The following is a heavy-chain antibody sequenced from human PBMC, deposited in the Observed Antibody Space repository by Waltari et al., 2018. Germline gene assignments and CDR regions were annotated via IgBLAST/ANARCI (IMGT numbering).Heavy chain of an antibody. CDR2: ISTATGNP. J-gene: IGHJ4*02. CDR1: GYNFTNFA. D-gene: IGHD1-26*01. Sequence: QVQLVQSESELKKPGASVKIACKASGYNFTNFAIDWLRQAPGQGLEWMGWISTATGNPTYARDFTGRFDFSLDTSVSTAYLQISSLKTEDTAVYFCARDRVVGATDWGYWGQGTLVTVSS. V-gene: IGHV7-4-1*02. CDR3: ARDRVVGATDWGY.